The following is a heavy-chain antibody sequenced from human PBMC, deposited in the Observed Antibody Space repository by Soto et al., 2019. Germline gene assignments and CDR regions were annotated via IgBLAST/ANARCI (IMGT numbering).Heavy chain of an antibody. V-gene: IGHV3-30-3*01. Sequence: GGSLRLSCAASGFTFSSYAMNWVRQAPGKGLEWVAVISYDGSNKYYADSVKGRFTISRDNAKNTLYLQMNSLRAEDTAVYYCASGADSSGDSLVGYWGQGTLVTVSS. D-gene: IGHD3-22*01. CDR3: ASGADSSGDSLVGY. J-gene: IGHJ4*02. CDR2: ISYDGSNK. CDR1: GFTFSSYA.